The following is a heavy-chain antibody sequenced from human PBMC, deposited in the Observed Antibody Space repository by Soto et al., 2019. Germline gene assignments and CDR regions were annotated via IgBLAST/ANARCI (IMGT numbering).Heavy chain of an antibody. CDR1: GYTFTNYW. J-gene: IGHJ6*02. Sequence: RGESLKISCKDSGYTFTNYWIGWVRQMPGKGLEWMGIIYPGDSDTKYNPSFQGQVTISADKSITTTYLQWSSLKASDTAIYYCAASIFYYGMDVWGQGTTVTVSS. CDR3: AASIFYYGMDV. CDR2: IYPGDSDT. V-gene: IGHV5-51*01.